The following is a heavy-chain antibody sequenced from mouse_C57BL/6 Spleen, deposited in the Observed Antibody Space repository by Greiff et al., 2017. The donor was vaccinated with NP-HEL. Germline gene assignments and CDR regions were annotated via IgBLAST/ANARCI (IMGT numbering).Heavy chain of an antibody. CDR1: GYTFTDYY. V-gene: IGHV1-26*01. CDR2: INPNNGGT. Sequence: VQLQQSGPELVKPGASVKISCKASGYTFTDYYMNWVKQSHGKSLEWIGDINPNNGGTSYIQKFKGKATLTVDKSSSTAYMELRSLTSEDSAVYYCARNYGSSYVAYYAMDYWGQGTSVTVSS. J-gene: IGHJ4*01. CDR3: ARNYGSSYVAYYAMDY. D-gene: IGHD1-1*01.